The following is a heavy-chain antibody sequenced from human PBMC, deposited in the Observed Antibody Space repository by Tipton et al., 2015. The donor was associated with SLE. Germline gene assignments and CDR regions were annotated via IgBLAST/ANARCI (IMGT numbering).Heavy chain of an antibody. V-gene: IGHV3-21*03. D-gene: IGHD3-10*01. CDR3: ARDSAYYYGSPVY. Sequence: GSLRLSCAASGFTFSSYGMNWVRQAPGKGLEWVSSISSSSSYIYYADSVKGRFTISRDNAKNSPYLQMNSLRAEDTAVYYCARDSAYYYGSPVYWGQGTLVTVSS. J-gene: IGHJ4*02. CDR2: ISSSSSYI. CDR1: GFTFSSYG.